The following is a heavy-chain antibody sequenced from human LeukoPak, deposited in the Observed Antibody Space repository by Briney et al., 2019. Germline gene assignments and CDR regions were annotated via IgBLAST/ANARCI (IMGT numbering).Heavy chain of an antibody. V-gene: IGHV4-59*01. CDR3: ARVNLQYYDSSEYYFDY. Sequence: SETLSLTCSVSGGSISSYYWSWIRQPPGKGLECIGYIHYSGSTNYNPSLKSRVTISVDTSKNQFSLKLSSVTAADTAVYYCARVNLQYYDSSEYYFDYWGQGTLVTVSS. CDR2: IHYSGST. J-gene: IGHJ4*02. CDR1: GGSISSYY. D-gene: IGHD3-22*01.